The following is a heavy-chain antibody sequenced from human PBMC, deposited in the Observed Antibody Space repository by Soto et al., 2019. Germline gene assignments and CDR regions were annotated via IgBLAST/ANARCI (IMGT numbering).Heavy chain of an antibody. CDR1: GFTGSY. CDR2: IHSDGNT. J-gene: IGHJ1*01. Sequence: EVQVVESGGDLVQPGGSLRLSCAVSGFTGSYMTWVRXXXGKGLEWVSFIHSDGNTFYADSVKGRFSISRDSSKNXXXXXXXXXXXXXXXXXXXXXXXXXAKIHHWGQGTLVTVSS. V-gene: IGHV3-66*01. CDR3: XXXXXXAKIHH.